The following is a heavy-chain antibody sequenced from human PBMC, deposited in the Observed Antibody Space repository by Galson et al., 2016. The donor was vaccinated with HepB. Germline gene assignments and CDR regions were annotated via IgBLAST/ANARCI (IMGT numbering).Heavy chain of an antibody. CDR3: AKDTRSGFYSRLFDP. V-gene: IGHV3-23*01. J-gene: IGHJ5*02. D-gene: IGHD3-3*01. CDR1: GFTFSNYA. CDR2: ISGSGGSP. Sequence: SLRLSCAASGFTFSNYAMSWVRQAPGKGLEWVSAISGSGGSPYYAASVKGRFTISRDNSKNTLYLQMNSLRVEDTALYYCAKDTRSGFYSRLFDPWGQGTLVTVSS.